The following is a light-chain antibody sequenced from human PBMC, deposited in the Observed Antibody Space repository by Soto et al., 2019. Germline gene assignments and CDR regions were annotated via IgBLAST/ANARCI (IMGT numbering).Light chain of an antibody. V-gene: IGKV3-15*01. CDR2: GAS. J-gene: IGKJ2*01. CDR1: QSVSSN. Sequence: EIVMTQSPATLSVSPGERATLSCRASQSVSSNLAWYQQKPGQAPRLLIYGASTRATGIPARFSGSGSGTEFTLTISSLQSEDFAVYYCHQYGTSHTFGQGTKLEIK. CDR3: HQYGTSHT.